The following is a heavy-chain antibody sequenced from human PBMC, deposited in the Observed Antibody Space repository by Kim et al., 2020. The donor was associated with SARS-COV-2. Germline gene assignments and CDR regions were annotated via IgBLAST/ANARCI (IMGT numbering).Heavy chain of an antibody. Sequence: SETLSLTCTVSSDSISSYSWSWIRQPPGKGLEWIGYIYYNGRTNSNPSLKSRVAISVDTPKNQFSLKLSSVTAADTAVYYCARGGGNDYYYGMDVWGQGTTVTVSS. D-gene: IGHD4-4*01. V-gene: IGHV4-59*13. J-gene: IGHJ6*02. CDR1: SDSISSYS. CDR3: ARGGGNDYYYGMDV. CDR2: IYYNGRT.